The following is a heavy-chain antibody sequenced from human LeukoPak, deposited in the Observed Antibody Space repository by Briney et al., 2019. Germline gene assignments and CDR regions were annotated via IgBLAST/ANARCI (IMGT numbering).Heavy chain of an antibody. J-gene: IGHJ3*02. Sequence: PSETLSLTCTVSGGSISSGGYYWSWIRQHPGKGLEWIGYIYYSGNTNYNPSLKSRVTISVDTSKNQFSLKLSSVTAADTAVYYCARLSSGSYPSYDAFDIWGQGTMVTVSS. CDR2: IYYSGNT. D-gene: IGHD1-26*01. CDR1: GGSISSGGYY. CDR3: ARLSSGSYPSYDAFDI. V-gene: IGHV4-61*08.